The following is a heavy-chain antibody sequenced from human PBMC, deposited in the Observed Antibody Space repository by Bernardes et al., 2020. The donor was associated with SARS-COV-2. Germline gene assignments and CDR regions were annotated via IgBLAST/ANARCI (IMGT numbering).Heavy chain of an antibody. V-gene: IGHV1-2*02. J-gene: IGHJ4*02. Sequence: ASVKVSCKASGYTFTGYYMHWVRQAPGQGLEWMGWINPNSGGTNYAEKVQGRVTMTTDTSTTTAYMELRSLRSDDTAVYFCARDEWEQRGGFDHWGQGTLVTVSS. CDR1: GYTFTGYY. D-gene: IGHD1-26*01. CDR3: ARDEWEQRGGFDH. CDR2: INPNSGGT.